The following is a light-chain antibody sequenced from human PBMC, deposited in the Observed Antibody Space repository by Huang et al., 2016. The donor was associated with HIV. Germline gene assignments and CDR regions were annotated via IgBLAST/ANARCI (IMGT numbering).Light chain of an antibody. CDR1: QSVGSN. CDR2: GAS. V-gene: IGKV3-15*01. J-gene: IGKJ1*01. CDR3: QQYNNWPRGT. Sequence: EIVMTQSPATLSVSPGERATLSCRASQSVGSNLAWYQQKPGQAPRLLIYGASTRATGIAARLSGSGSGTEFTLTISSLQSEDIAVYHCQQYNNWPRGTFGQGIKVEIK.